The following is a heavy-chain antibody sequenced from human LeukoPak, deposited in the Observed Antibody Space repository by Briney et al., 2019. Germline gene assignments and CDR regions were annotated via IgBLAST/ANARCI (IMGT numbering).Heavy chain of an antibody. Sequence: ASVKVSCKVSGYTLTELSMHWVRQAPGKGLEWMGGFDPEDGETIYAQKFQGRVTMTEDTSTDTAYMELSSLRSEDTAVYYCATLYYDGLDYYYGMDVWGQGTTVTVSS. CDR2: FDPEDGET. J-gene: IGHJ6*02. CDR3: ATLYYDGLDYYYGMDV. V-gene: IGHV1-24*01. D-gene: IGHD3-3*01. CDR1: GYTLTELS.